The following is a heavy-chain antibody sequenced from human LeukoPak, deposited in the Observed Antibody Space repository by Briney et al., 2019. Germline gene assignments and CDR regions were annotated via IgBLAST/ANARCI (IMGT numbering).Heavy chain of an antibody. V-gene: IGHV4-39*07. J-gene: IGHJ4*02. Sequence: PSETLSLTCTVSGGSISSSSYYWGWIRQPPGKGLEWIGSIYHSGSTYYNPSLKSRVTISVDTSKNQFSLKLISVTAADTAVYYCARGVNSGYFDYCGQGTLVTVSS. CDR1: GGSISSSSYY. D-gene: IGHD1-26*01. CDR3: ARGVNSGYFDY. CDR2: IYHSGST.